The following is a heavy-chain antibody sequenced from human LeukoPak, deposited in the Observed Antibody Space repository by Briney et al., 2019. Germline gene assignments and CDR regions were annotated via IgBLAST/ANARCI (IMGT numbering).Heavy chain of an antibody. Sequence: GGSLRLSCAASGFTVSSNYMSWVRQAPGKGLEWVSLIYSDGSTYYADSVKGRFTISRDNSKNTLYLQMNSLRAEDTAVYYCAKGGPTGSNYFDFWGQGTLVTVSS. V-gene: IGHV3-53*01. D-gene: IGHD1-26*01. CDR1: GFTVSSNY. CDR2: IYSDGST. CDR3: AKGGPTGSNYFDF. J-gene: IGHJ4*02.